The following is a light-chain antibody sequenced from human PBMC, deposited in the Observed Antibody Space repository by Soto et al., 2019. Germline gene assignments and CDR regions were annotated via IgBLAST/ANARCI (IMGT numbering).Light chain of an antibody. CDR2: DAS. J-gene: IGKJ1*01. CDR3: QQRSNWPRT. Sequence: EIVLTQSPATLSLSPGERATLSCRASQSVGSYLAWYQQKPGQGPRLLIYDASNRATGIPARFSGSGSATDFTLTISSLEPEDFAVYYCQQRSNWPRTFGQGTKVDIK. CDR1: QSVGSY. V-gene: IGKV3-11*01.